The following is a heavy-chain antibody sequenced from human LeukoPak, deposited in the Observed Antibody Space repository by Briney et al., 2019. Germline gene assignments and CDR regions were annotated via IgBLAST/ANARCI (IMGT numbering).Heavy chain of an antibody. V-gene: IGHV4-59*04. D-gene: IGHD1-26*01. J-gene: IGHJ4*02. CDR3: AKSGGYGLIDY. Sequence: SETLSLTCTVSGGSISNYYWSWIRQPPGKGLEWIGSIYHSGSTYYNPSLKSRVTMSVDTSKNQFSLKLSSVTAADTAMYFCAKSGGYGLIDYWGQGTLVTVSS. CDR2: IYHSGST. CDR1: GGSISNYY.